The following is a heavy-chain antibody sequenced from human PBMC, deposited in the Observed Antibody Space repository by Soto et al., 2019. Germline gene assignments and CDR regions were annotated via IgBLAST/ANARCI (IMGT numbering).Heavy chain of an antibody. Sequence: GGSLRLSCVGSGFTFSSYGMHWVRQAPGKGLECVAVISDTGSSHYYAASVEGRFTISRENSKNTLALHMDRLRVEDTAVYYCAKDRGGDCPDNSCYFGADYWGQGTPVTVSS. CDR2: ISDTGSSH. CDR1: GFTFSSYG. D-gene: IGHD2-2*01. J-gene: IGHJ4*02. V-gene: IGHV3-30*18. CDR3: AKDRGGDCPDNSCYFGADY.